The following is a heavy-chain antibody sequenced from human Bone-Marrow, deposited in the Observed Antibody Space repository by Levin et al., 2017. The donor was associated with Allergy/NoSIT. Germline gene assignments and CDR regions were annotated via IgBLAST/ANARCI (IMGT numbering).Heavy chain of an antibody. Sequence: PSETLSLTCTVSGASIRDDGYYWSWIRQHPGRGLEWIGYIYYSGSTYYNPSLKGRATLSIDVSANRISLHLTSVTAADTAVYSCARDPTRLLPSRGFDPWGQGTLVTVSS. CDR1: GASIRDDGYY. D-gene: IGHD2/OR15-2a*01. V-gene: IGHV4-31*03. CDR2: IYYSGST. J-gene: IGHJ5*02. CDR3: ARDPTRLLPSRGFDP.